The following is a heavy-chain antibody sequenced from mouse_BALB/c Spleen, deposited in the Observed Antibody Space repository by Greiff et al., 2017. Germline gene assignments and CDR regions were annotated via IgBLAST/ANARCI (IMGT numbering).Heavy chain of an antibody. CDR1: GFSLTSYG. CDR3: ARGEGYGNSAWFAY. D-gene: IGHD2-1*01. CDR2: IWAGGST. J-gene: IGHJ3*01. V-gene: IGHV2-9*02. Sequence: VKLVESGPGLVAPSQSLSITCTVSGFSLTSYGVHWVRQPPGKGLEWLGVIWAGGSTNYNSALMSRLSISKDNSKSQVFLKMNSLQTDDTAMYYCARGEGYGNSAWFAYWGQGTLVTVSA.